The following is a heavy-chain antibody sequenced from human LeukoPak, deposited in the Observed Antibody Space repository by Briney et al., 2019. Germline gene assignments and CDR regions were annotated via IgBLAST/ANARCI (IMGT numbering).Heavy chain of an antibody. CDR3: AKDLLGSGWYYFAH. Sequence: PGGSLRLSCAASGFTFISYGTTWVRQAPGKGLEWVSSISGSDDYSYYADSVKGRFTISRDNSRNTVFLHMNSLRAEDTAVYYCAKDLLGSGWYYFAHWGQGTLVTVSS. J-gene: IGHJ4*02. V-gene: IGHV3-23*01. D-gene: IGHD6-13*01. CDR2: ISGSDDYS. CDR1: GFTFISYG.